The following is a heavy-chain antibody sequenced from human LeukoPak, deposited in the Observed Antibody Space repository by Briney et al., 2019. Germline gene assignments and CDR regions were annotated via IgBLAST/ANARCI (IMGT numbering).Heavy chain of an antibody. D-gene: IGHD5-24*01. Sequence: ASVKVSCKASGYTFTSYYMHWVRQAPGQGLEWMGIINPSGGSTSYAQKFQGRVTITADKSTSTAYMELSSLRSEDTAVYYCARCRDGYNYDWGQGTLVTVSS. J-gene: IGHJ4*02. V-gene: IGHV1-46*01. CDR3: ARCRDGYNYD. CDR2: INPSGGST. CDR1: GYTFTSYY.